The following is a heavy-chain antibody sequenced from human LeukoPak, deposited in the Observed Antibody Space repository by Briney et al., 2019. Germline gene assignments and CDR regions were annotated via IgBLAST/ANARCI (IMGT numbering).Heavy chain of an antibody. CDR1: GGSVSSGSYY. Sequence: NPSETLSLTCTVSGGSVSSGSYYWSWIRQPPGKGLEWIGYIYYSGSTNYNPSLKSRVTISVDTSKNQFSLKLSSVTAADTAVYYCAREVICSGGSCYPDYPFDYWGQGTLVTVSS. D-gene: IGHD2-15*01. CDR2: IYYSGST. CDR3: AREVICSGGSCYPDYPFDY. V-gene: IGHV4-61*01. J-gene: IGHJ4*02.